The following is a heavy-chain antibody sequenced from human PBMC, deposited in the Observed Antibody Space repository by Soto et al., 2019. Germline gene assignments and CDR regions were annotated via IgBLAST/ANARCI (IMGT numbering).Heavy chain of an antibody. Sequence: PSETLSLTCTVSGGSISSGDYYWSWIRQPPGKGLEWIGYIYYSGSTYYNPSLKSRVTISVDTSKNQFSLKLSPVTAADTAVYYCARHHGDGYRLFDYWGQGTLVTVSS. J-gene: IGHJ4*02. V-gene: IGHV4-30-4*01. CDR1: GGSISSGDYY. CDR2: IYYSGST. D-gene: IGHD5-12*01. CDR3: ARHHGDGYRLFDY.